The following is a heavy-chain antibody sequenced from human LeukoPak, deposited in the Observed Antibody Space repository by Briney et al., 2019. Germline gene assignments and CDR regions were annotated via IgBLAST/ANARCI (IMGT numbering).Heavy chain of an antibody. CDR3: ASPYCSSTSCSTLHDF. J-gene: IGHJ4*02. V-gene: IGHV3-7*01. D-gene: IGHD2-2*01. Sequence: GGSLRLSCAASGFTFSSYWMSWVRQAPGKGLEWVANIKQDGSEKYYVDSVKGRFTISRDNAKSSLYLQMNSLRAEDTAVYYCASPYCSSTSCSTLHDFWGQGTLVTVSS. CDR1: GFTFSSYW. CDR2: IKQDGSEK.